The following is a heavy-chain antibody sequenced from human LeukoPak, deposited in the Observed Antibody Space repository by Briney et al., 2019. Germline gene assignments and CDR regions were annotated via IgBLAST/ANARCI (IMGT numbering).Heavy chain of an antibody. Sequence: GGSLRLSCAASGSTFSTYAMSWVRQAPGKGLEWVSSVRGSGDTKYDADSLKGRFTISRDNSKNTVYLQMNSLRAEDTAIYYCARCRGLLDPFDYWGQGILVTVSS. CDR1: GSTFSTYA. V-gene: IGHV3-23*01. CDR3: ARCRGLLDPFDY. CDR2: VRGSGDTK. J-gene: IGHJ4*02. D-gene: IGHD3-10*01.